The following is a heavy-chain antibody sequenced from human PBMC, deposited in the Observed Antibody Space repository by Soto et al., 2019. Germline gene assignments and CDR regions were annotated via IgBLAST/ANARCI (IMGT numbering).Heavy chain of an antibody. CDR1: GYNFTTYW. V-gene: IGHV5-51*01. CDR2: IHPSDSDT. CDR3: ARLGFPGSIYLDP. J-gene: IGHJ2*01. Sequence: PGASLKISCEVSGYNFTTYWLGWVRQMPGKGLEWMGDIHPSDSDTSYRQSFQGQVTFSVDKSITTAYLQWSTLNASDTAISFGARLGFPGSIYLDPRGRGSRVSVAS. D-gene: IGHD3-9*01.